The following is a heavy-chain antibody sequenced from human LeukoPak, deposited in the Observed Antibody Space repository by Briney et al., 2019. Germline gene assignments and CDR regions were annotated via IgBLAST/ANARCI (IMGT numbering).Heavy chain of an antibody. V-gene: IGHV3-30*18. Sequence: GGSLRLSCAASGFSFSSCGMHWVRQTPDKGLEWVAAIAKDGTDIHYVDSVKGRFTISRDNSRNTLYLQMFSLSTEDTAVYYCVKAGYYDSSGYYYYLDYWGQGTLVSVSS. J-gene: IGHJ4*02. CDR1: GFSFSSCG. CDR3: VKAGYYDSSGYYYYLDY. CDR2: IAKDGTDI. D-gene: IGHD3-22*01.